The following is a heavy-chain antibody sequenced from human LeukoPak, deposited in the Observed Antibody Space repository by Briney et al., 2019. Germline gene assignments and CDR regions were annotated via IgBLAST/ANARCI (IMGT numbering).Heavy chain of an antibody. CDR1: GGSVSSSSYY. CDR3: RGYDSSGSWLFDY. D-gene: IGHD3-22*01. CDR2: ISYSGST. J-gene: IGHJ4*02. Sequence: SETLSLTCTVSGGSVSSSSYYWSWTREPPGKGLEWIGSISYSGSTYYNPSLKSRVTMSVDTSKNQFSLKLSSVTAADTALYYCRGYDSSGSWLFDYWGQGTRVAVSS. V-gene: IGHV4-39*01.